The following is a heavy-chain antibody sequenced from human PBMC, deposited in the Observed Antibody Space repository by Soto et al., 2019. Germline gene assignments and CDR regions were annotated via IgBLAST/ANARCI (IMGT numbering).Heavy chain of an antibody. D-gene: IGHD2-2*01. CDR1: GYKPSTWHNFTNCW. J-gene: IGHJ4*02. CDR2: IYPGDSDT. Sequence: GESLKISCKGSGYKPSTWHNFTNCWIGWVQQMPGKGLEWMGIIYPGDSDTRYSPSFQGQVTISADKSINTAYLQWSSPKASDTAMYYCARDHCSGTSCYEFDYWGQGTQVTVSS. CDR3: ARDHCSGTSCYEFDY. V-gene: IGHV5-51*07.